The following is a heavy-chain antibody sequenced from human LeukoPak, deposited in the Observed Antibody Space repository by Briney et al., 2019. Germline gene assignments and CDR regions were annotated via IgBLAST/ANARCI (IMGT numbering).Heavy chain of an antibody. CDR1: GFTFSSYG. J-gene: IGHJ4*02. Sequence: PGRSLRLSCAASGFTFSSYGMHWVRQAPGKGLEWVAVISYGGSNKYYADSVKGRFTISRDNSKNTLYLQMNSLRAEDTAVYYCAKDYVEMATNTVDYWGQGTLVTVSS. CDR3: AKDYVEMATNTVDY. V-gene: IGHV3-30*18. CDR2: ISYGGSNK. D-gene: IGHD5-24*01.